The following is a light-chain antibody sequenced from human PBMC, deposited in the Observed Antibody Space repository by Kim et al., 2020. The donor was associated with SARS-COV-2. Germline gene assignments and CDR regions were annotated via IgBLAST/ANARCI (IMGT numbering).Light chain of an antibody. CDR1: NIGSKS. Sequence: PGKTAMITSGGNNIGSKSVHWYQQKPDQAPVVVIYYDSERPSGIPERFSGSNSGNTATLTISRVEAGDEADYYCQVWDSGSEHYVFGTGTKVTVL. CDR2: YDS. V-gene: IGLV3-21*04. J-gene: IGLJ1*01. CDR3: QVWDSGSEHYV.